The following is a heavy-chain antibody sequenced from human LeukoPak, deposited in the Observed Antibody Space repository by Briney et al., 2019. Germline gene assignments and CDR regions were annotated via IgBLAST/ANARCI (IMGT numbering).Heavy chain of an antibody. CDR1: GFTFSSYW. CDR2: IKQDGSGK. D-gene: IGHD3-22*01. J-gene: IGHJ4*02. V-gene: IGHV3-7*04. Sequence: GGSLRLSCAASGFTFSSYWMNWVRQAPGKGLEWVANIKQDGSGKYYVDSVKGRFTISRDNAKNSLYLQMNSLRAEDTAVYYCARGRMLYYYDSSGYPFDYWGQGSLVTVSS. CDR3: ARGRMLYYYDSSGYPFDY.